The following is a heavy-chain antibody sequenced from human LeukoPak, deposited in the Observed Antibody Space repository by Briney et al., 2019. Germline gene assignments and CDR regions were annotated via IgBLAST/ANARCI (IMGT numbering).Heavy chain of an antibody. CDR1: GGSVSSGSYY. Sequence: SETLSLTCTVSGGSVSSGSYYWSWIRQPPGKGLEWIGYIYYSGSTNYNPSLKSRVTISVDTSKNQFSLKLSSVTAADTAVYYCARLGYCSGGSCYDLEPRSYFDYWGQGTLVTVSS. D-gene: IGHD2-15*01. V-gene: IGHV4-61*01. CDR2: IYYSGST. CDR3: ARLGYCSGGSCYDLEPRSYFDY. J-gene: IGHJ4*02.